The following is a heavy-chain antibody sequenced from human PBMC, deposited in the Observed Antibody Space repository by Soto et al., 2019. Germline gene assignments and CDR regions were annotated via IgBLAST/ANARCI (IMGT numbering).Heavy chain of an antibody. V-gene: IGHV3-23*01. Sequence: GGSLRLSCGASGFTFSSYAMYWVRQAPGKGLEWVSGVSGSGSGTYYADSVKGRFTISRDNSKNTVYLQMNSLRAEDTAVYYCARESEDLTSNFDYWGQGTLVTVSS. J-gene: IGHJ4*02. CDR2: VSGSGSGT. CDR1: GFTFSSYA. CDR3: ARESEDLTSNFDY.